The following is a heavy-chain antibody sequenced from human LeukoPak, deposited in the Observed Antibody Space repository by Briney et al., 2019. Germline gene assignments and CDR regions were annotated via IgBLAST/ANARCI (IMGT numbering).Heavy chain of an antibody. Sequence: GGSPRLSCAASGFTFSSYEMNWVRQAPGKGLEWVSYISSSGNTIYYADSVKGRFTISRDNAKNSLYLQVNSLRAEDTAVYSCARVGGGSSYWYFDLWGRGTLVTVSS. CDR1: GFTFSSYE. CDR2: ISSSGNTI. CDR3: ARVGGGSSYWYFDL. D-gene: IGHD3-16*01. V-gene: IGHV3-48*03. J-gene: IGHJ2*01.